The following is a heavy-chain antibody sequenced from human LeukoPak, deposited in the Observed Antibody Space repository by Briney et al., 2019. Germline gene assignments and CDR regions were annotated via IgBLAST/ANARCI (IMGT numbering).Heavy chain of an antibody. CDR2: IYPGDSDT. D-gene: IGHD2-2*01. Sequence: GESLKISCKGSGHSFTSYWIGWVRQMPGKGLEWMGIIYPGDSDTRYSPSFQGQVTISADKSTSTAYLQWSSLKASDTAMYYCARHLQGRSSTSCPFDYWGQGTLVTVSS. J-gene: IGHJ4*02. CDR1: GHSFTSYW. V-gene: IGHV5-51*01. CDR3: ARHLQGRSSTSCPFDY.